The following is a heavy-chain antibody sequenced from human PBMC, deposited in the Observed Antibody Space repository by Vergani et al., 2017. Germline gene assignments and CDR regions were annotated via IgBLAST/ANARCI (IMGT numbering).Heavy chain of an antibody. D-gene: IGHD2-15*01. CDR2: IKQDGSEK. Sequence: EVQLVESGGGLVQPGGSLRLSCAASGFTFSSYWMSWVRQAPGKGLEWVANIKQDGSEKYYVDSVKGRFTISRDNAKNSLYLQMNSLRAEDTAVYYCARVRWSGGSCYTRGWYFDLWGRGTLVTVSS. J-gene: IGHJ2*01. V-gene: IGHV3-7*01. CDR3: ARVRWSGGSCYTRGWYFDL. CDR1: GFTFSSYW.